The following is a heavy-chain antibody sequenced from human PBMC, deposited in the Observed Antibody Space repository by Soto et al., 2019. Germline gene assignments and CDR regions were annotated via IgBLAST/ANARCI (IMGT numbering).Heavy chain of an antibody. V-gene: IGHV4-31*03. CDR2: IYYSGST. CDR1: GGSISSGGYY. J-gene: IGHJ4*02. Sequence: QVQLQESGPGLVKPSQTLSLTCTVSGGSISSGGYYWIWIRQHPGKGLEGIGYIYYSGSTYYNPSLKSRVTLSVDTSKNQFALKLSSVTAADTAVYYWARGLLYCIGGSCYLGYFDSWGPGTLVTVSS. CDR3: ARGLLYCIGGSCYLGYFDS. D-gene: IGHD2-15*01.